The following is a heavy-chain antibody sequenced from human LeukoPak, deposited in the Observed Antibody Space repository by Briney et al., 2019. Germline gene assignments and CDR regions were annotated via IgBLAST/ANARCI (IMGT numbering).Heavy chain of an antibody. V-gene: IGHV4-59*01. D-gene: IGHD6-19*01. CDR2: VYDSGSTRST. J-gene: IGHJ4*02. CDR3: ASSPLISSGWLGHDY. CDR1: RGSISSYY. Sequence: SETLSLTCSVSRGSISSYYWSWIRQPPGKGLEWIGYVYDSGSTRSTNYNPSLNSRVTISVDTSKNQFSLKLNSVTAADTAVYYCASSPLISSGWLGHDYWGQGILVTVSS.